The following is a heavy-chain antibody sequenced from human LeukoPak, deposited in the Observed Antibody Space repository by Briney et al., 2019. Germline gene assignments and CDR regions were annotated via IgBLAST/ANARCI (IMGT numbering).Heavy chain of an antibody. J-gene: IGHJ6*03. V-gene: IGHV3-7*01. CDR2: IKQDGSEK. Sequence: PGGSLRLSCAASGFTFSSYWMSWVRQAPGKGLEWVANIKQDGSEKYYVDSVKGRFTISRDNAKNSLYLQMNSLRAEDTAVYYCAKSFWGNSDMTTVYYYYYMDVWGKGTTVTISS. CDR3: AKSFWGNSDMTTVYYYYYMDV. CDR1: GFTFSSYW. D-gene: IGHD4-17*01.